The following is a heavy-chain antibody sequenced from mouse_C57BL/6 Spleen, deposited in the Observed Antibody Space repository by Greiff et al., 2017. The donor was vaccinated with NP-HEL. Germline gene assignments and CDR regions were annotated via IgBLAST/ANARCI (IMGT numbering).Heavy chain of an antibody. CDR3: ARKPYYGSSYGYFDV. V-gene: IGHV5-6*02. CDR2: ISSGGSYT. J-gene: IGHJ1*03. D-gene: IGHD1-1*01. CDR1: GFTFSSYG. Sequence: EVMLVESGGDLVKPGGSLKLSCAASGFTFSSYGMSWVRQTPDKRLEWVATISSGGSYTYYPDSVKGRFTISRDNATNTLYLQMSSLKSEDTAMYYCARKPYYGSSYGYFDVWGTGTTVTVSS.